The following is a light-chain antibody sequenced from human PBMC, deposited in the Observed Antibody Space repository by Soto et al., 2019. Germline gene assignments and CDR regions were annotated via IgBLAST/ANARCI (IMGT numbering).Light chain of an antibody. CDR2: AAS. CDR3: QQLNSFPFT. CDR1: QGISSY. Sequence: DIQLTQSPSFLSASVGDRVTITCRASQGISSYLAWYQQRPGKAPKLLIYAASTLQSGVPSRFSGSGSGTEFTLTISSLQPEDFATYVGQQLNSFPFTFGQGTRLEIK. J-gene: IGKJ5*01. V-gene: IGKV1-9*01.